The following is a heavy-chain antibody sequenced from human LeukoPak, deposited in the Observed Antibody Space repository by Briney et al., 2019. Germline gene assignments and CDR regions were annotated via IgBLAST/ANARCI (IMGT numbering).Heavy chain of an antibody. CDR2: ISGSGGDI. D-gene: IGHD1-26*01. V-gene: IGHV3-11*01. J-gene: IGHJ4*02. CDR1: GFTFSNYY. CDR3: ARDIRAVGVTLYFDY. Sequence: PGGSLRLSCAASGFTFSNYYMSWIRQTPGKGLEWPSHISGSGGDIHYADSVKGRFTVSRDNAKSSLYLQMNSLRAEDTAMYYCARDIRAVGVTLYFDYWGQGILVTVTS.